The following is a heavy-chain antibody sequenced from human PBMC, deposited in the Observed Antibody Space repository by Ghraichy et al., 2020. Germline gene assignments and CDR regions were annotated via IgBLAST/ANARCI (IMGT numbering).Heavy chain of an antibody. CDR2: INDSGST. J-gene: IGHJ6*02. CDR1: VGSLSGYF. D-gene: IGHD5-18*01. V-gene: IGHV4-34*01. CDR3: ARLVRGYNNGSPTDYHYYYHGFDV. Sequence: SETLSLTCTVDVGSLSGYFWSWIRQSPGKGLEWIGEINDSGSTKYNPSLTSRVTISADTSKSQFSLKLRSVTAADTAVYYCARLVRGYNNGSPTDYHYYYHGFDVWGQGSTVTVSS.